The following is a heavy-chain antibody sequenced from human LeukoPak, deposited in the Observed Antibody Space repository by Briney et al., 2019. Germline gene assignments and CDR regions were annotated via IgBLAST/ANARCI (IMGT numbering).Heavy chain of an antibody. D-gene: IGHD3-3*01. CDR1: GFTFSSYW. CDR2: INSDGSST. CDR3: ARDNYDFWSGYYIDY. V-gene: IGHV3-74*01. Sequence: GGSLRLSCAASGFTFSSYWMHWVRQAPGKGLVWVSRINSDGSSTSYADSVKGRFTISRDNAKNTLYLRMNSLRAEDTAVYYCARDNYDFWSGYYIDYWGQGTLVTVSS. J-gene: IGHJ4*02.